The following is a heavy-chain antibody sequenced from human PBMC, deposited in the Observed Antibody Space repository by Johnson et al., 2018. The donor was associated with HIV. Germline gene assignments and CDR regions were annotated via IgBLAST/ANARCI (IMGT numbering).Heavy chain of an antibody. Sequence: VQLVESGGGVVQPGRSLKLSCAASGISFSSYWMHWVRQAPGKGLVWVSRIKSDGTSTNYADSVKGRFTISRDNAKNSLYLQMNSLRAEDTALYYCARGKGAVAGFDAFDIWGQG. J-gene: IGHJ3*02. D-gene: IGHD6-13*01. CDR3: ARGKGAVAGFDAFDI. CDR1: GISFSSYW. CDR2: IKSDGTST. V-gene: IGHV3-74*02.